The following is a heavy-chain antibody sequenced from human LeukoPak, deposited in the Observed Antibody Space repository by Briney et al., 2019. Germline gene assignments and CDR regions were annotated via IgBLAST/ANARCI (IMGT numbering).Heavy chain of an antibody. CDR1: GGSISSYY. Sequence: SETLSLTCTVSGGSISSYYWSRIRQPPGKGLEWIGHIFTTGPGSYNPSLRSRVTISRDTSKNEFSLSLNPVTAADTAVYYCAGSWNAERSFDPWGQGTLVTVSS. V-gene: IGHV4-4*08. CDR2: IFTTGPG. J-gene: IGHJ5*02. CDR3: AGSWNAERSFDP. D-gene: IGHD1-1*01.